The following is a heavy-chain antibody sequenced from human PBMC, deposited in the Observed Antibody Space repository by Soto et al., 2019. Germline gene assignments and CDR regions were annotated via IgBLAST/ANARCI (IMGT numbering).Heavy chain of an antibody. Sequence: QVQLVESGGGVVQPGRSLRLSCAASGFTFSSYGMHWVRQAPGKGLEWVAVISYDGSNKYYADSVKGRFTISRDNSKNTRYLQMNSLRAEDTAVYYCAKVLSGSGESGGYWGQGTLVTVSS. CDR2: ISYDGSNK. CDR3: AKVLSGSGESGGY. CDR1: GFTFSSYG. V-gene: IGHV3-30*18. D-gene: IGHD3-10*01. J-gene: IGHJ4*02.